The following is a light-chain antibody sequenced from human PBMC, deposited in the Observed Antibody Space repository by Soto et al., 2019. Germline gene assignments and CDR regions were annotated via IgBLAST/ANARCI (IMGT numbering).Light chain of an antibody. Sequence: QSALTQPPSVSGSPGQSVTISCTGTSGDVDPYNYVSWYQQHPGRAPKLVIYDVNMRPSGVPDRFSGSKSGDTSSLTISGLQDEDEADYYCCSYVGTPLVGGGTQLTVL. CDR1: SGDVDPYNY. CDR3: CSYVGTPL. CDR2: DVN. V-gene: IGLV2-11*01. J-gene: IGLJ2*01.